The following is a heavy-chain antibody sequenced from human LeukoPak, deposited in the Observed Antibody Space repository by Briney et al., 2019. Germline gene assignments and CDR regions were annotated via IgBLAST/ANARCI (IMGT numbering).Heavy chain of an antibody. CDR3: ARMKADSSGWSLYYYYYYMDV. CDR2: ISGSGGST. D-gene: IGHD6-19*01. J-gene: IGHJ6*03. V-gene: IGHV3-23*01. CDR1: GFTFSSYA. Sequence: GGSLRLSCAASGFTFSSYAMSWVRQAPGKGLEWVSAISGSGGSTYYADSVKGRFTISRDNSKNTLYLQMNSLRAEDTAVYYCARMKADSSGWSLYYYYYYMDVWGKGTTVTVSS.